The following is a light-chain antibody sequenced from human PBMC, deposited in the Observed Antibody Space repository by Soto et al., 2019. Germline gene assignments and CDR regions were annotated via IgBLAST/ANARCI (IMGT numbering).Light chain of an antibody. Sequence: QAVVTQEPSLTVSPGGTVTLTCGSSTGAVTSNHHPYWFQQKAGQAPRTLISDTSNKHSWTPARFSGSLLGDKAALTLSGAQPEDEAQYYCLLSYNAARVFGGGTKLTVL. CDR1: TGAVTSNHH. V-gene: IGLV7-46*01. J-gene: IGLJ2*01. CDR2: DTS. CDR3: LLSYNAARV.